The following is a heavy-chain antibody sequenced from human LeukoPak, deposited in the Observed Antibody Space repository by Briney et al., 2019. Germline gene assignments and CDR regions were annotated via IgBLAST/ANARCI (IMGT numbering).Heavy chain of an antibody. CDR3: ARGRGYCSSTSCYERAFDI. CDR2: ISSSSSYT. Sequence: GGSLRLSCAASGFNFSDYYMSWIRQAPGKGLEWVSYISSSSSYTNYADSVKVRFTISRDNAKNSLYLQMNSLRAEDTAVYYCARGRGYCSSTSCYERAFDIWGQGTMVTVSS. CDR1: GFNFSDYY. V-gene: IGHV3-11*06. D-gene: IGHD2-2*01. J-gene: IGHJ3*02.